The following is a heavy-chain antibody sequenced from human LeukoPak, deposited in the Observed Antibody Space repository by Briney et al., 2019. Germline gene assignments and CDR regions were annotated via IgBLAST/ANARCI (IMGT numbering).Heavy chain of an antibody. Sequence: ASVKVSCKPSGYTFTSYALSWVRQAPGQGLEWMGWISTYSGNTNYAQKLQGRITMTIETSTSTAYMELRSLRSDDTAVYYCARDRWGWFGELLHFDYWGQGTLVTVSS. V-gene: IGHV1-18*01. CDR1: GYTFTSYA. CDR3: ARDRWGWFGELLHFDY. D-gene: IGHD3-10*01. J-gene: IGHJ4*02. CDR2: ISTYSGNT.